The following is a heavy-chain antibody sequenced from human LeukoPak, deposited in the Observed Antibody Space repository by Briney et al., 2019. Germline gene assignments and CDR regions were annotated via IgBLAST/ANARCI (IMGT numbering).Heavy chain of an antibody. CDR1: GGTFSSYA. J-gene: IGHJ4*02. CDR2: IIPIFGTA. V-gene: IGHV1-69*13. D-gene: IGHD3-22*01. CDR3: ARGTVGGHYYDSSGYEPNDY. Sequence: GASVKVSCKASGGTFSSYAISWVRQAPGQGLEWMGGIIPIFGTANYAQKFQGRVTITADESTSTAYMELSSLRSEDTAVYYCARGTVGGHYYDSSGYEPNDYWGQETLVTVSS.